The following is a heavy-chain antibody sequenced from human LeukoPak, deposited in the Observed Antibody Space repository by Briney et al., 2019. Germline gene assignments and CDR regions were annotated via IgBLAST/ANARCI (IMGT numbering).Heavy chain of an antibody. D-gene: IGHD6-19*01. Sequence: SETLSLTCTVSGGSISSGGYYWNWIRQPPGKGLEWIGGIYYSGSTYYNPSLKSRVTISVDTSKNQFSLKLTSVTAADTAVYYCARIAVAGTYPDYWGQGTLVTVSS. J-gene: IGHJ4*02. CDR2: IYYSGST. CDR3: ARIAVAGTYPDY. V-gene: IGHV4-39*01. CDR1: GGSISSGGYY.